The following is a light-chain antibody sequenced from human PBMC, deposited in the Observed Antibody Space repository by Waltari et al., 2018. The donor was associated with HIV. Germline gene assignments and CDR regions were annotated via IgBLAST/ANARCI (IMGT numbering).Light chain of an antibody. CDR2: RDK. Sequence: SSDLTQPPSMSLSPGQTARITCPGDALPKQYVYWYQQKPGQAPVLIISRDKGSPAVVPDRFSGSRSGRTATATLTISGVQTEDEADYYCQSADITNIWVFGGGTKLTVL. V-gene: IGLV3-25*03. CDR3: QSADITNIWV. CDR1: ALPKQY. J-gene: IGLJ2*01.